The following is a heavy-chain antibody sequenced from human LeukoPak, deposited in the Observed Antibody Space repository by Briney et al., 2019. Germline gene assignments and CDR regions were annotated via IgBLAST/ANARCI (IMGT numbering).Heavy chain of an antibody. CDR3: AREAGDSGSPGDY. CDR1: GGSISSGSYY. CDR2: IYTSGST. Sequence: SQTLSLTCTVSGGSISSGSYYWSWIRQPAGKGLEWIVRIYTSGSTNYNPSLKSRVTISVDTSKNQFSLQLSSVTAADTAVYYCAREAGDSGSPGDYWGQGTLVTVSS. V-gene: IGHV4-61*02. J-gene: IGHJ4*02. D-gene: IGHD1-26*01.